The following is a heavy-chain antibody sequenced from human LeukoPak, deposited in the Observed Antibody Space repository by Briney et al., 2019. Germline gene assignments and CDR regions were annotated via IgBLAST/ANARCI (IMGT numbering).Heavy chain of an antibody. D-gene: IGHD5-18*01. V-gene: IGHV3-23*01. Sequence: GGSLRLSSAASGFTFSTYAMSWVRQAPGKGLEWVSTISDSSVSTYYADSVKGRFSISRDNSKNMLYLQMNSLRAEDTALYFCANEVETAYDYWGQGTLVTVSS. CDR3: ANEVETAYDY. CDR2: ISDSSVST. CDR1: GFTFSTYA. J-gene: IGHJ4*02.